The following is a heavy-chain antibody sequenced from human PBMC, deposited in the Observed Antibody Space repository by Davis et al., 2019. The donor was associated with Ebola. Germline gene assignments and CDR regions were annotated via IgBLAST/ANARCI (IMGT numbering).Heavy chain of an antibody. Sequence: GESLKISCAASGFTFSSYSMNWVRQAPGKGLEWVSSISSSSSYIYYADSVKGRFTISRDNAKNSLYLQMNSLRAEDTAVYYCARAYNYYYHGMDVWGQGTTVTVSS. CDR3: ARAYNYYYHGMDV. V-gene: IGHV3-21*01. CDR1: GFTFSSYS. J-gene: IGHJ6*02. CDR2: ISSSSSYI. D-gene: IGHD2-21*01.